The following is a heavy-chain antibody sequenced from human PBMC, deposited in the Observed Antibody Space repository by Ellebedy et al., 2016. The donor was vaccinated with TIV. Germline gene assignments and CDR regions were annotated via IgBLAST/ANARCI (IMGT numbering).Heavy chain of an antibody. D-gene: IGHD6-19*01. CDR3: AGGYRSGWTDY. CDR1: GGSISSYY. CDR2: FYTSGST. Sequence: MPSETLSLTCTVPGGSISSYYWSWIRQPAGKGLEWIGRFYTSGSTNYNPSLQSRITMSVDTSKNQFSLKLSSVTAEDTAVYYCAGGYRSGWTDYWGQGTLVTVSS. V-gene: IGHV4-4*07. J-gene: IGHJ4*02.